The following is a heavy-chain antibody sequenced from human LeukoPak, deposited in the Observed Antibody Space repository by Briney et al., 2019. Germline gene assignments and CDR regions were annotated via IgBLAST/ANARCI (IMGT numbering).Heavy chain of an antibody. D-gene: IGHD2-2*02. V-gene: IGHV3-21*01. CDR1: GFTFSSYS. CDR3: ARDCSSTSCYSWIDY. CDR2: ISSSSSYI. Sequence: PGGSLRLSCAASGFTFSSYSMNWVRQAPGKGLVWVSSISSSSSYIYYADSVKGRFTISRDNAKNSLYLQMNSLRAEDTAVYYCARDCSSTSCYSWIDYWGQGTLVTVSS. J-gene: IGHJ4*02.